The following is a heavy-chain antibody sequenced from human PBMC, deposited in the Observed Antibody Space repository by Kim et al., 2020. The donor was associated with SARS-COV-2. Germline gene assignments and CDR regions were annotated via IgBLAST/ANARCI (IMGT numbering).Heavy chain of an antibody. D-gene: IGHD2-2*01. CDR3: AKERSSSQDPKDGC. Sequence: AVSGKGRFTISRDNVKNTFYLQMNSLRAEDTAVFYCAKERSSSQDPKDGCWGQGTLVTVSS. J-gene: IGHJ4*02. V-gene: IGHV3-30*02.